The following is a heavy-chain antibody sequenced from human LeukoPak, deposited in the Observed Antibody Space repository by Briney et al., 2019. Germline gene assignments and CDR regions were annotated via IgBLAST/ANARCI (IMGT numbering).Heavy chain of an antibody. CDR1: GFTFTDYF. V-gene: IGHV1-2*02. CDR3: ARERTLTSCYDY. CDR2: INPNSGGT. D-gene: IGHD2-15*01. J-gene: IGHJ4*02. Sequence: ASVQVSCKASGFTFTDYFIHWVRQVPGQGLQWMGWINPNSGGTNYAQKFQGRVTMTRDTSISTAYMELSRLRSDDTAVYYCARERTLTSCYDYWGQGTLVTVSS.